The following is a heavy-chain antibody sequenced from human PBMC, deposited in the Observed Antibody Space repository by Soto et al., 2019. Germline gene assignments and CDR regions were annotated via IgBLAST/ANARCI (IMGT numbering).Heavy chain of an antibody. CDR2: ISYDGSNK. CDR3: ARSVPALYGMDV. D-gene: IGHD2-2*01. V-gene: IGHV3-30-3*01. CDR1: GFTFSSYA. Sequence: QVQLVESGGGVVQPGRSLRLSCAASGFTFSSYAMHWVRQAPGKGLEWVAVISYDGSNKYYADSVKGRFTISRDNSKNTLYLQMNSLRAEDTAVYYWARSVPALYGMDVWGQGTTVTVSS. J-gene: IGHJ6*02.